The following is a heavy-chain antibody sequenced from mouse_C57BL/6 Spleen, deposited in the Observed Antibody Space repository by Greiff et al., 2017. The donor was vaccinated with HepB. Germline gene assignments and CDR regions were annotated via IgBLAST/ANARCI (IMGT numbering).Heavy chain of an antibody. CDR3: ARRVTHYCDY. V-gene: IGHV1-50*01. CDR2: IDPSDSYT. J-gene: IGHJ2*01. D-gene: IGHD2-3*01. Sequence: QVQLQQPGAELVKPGASVKLSCKASGYTFTSYWMQWVKQRPGQGLEWIGEIDPSDSYTNYNQKFKGKATLTVDTSSSTAYMQLSSLTSEDSAVYYWARRVTHYCDYGRQGTTLTVSS. CDR1: GYTFTSYW.